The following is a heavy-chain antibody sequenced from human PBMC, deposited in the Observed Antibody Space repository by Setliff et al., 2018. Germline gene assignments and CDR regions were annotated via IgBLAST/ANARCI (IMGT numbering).Heavy chain of an antibody. CDR1: GASINNSLNY. CDR3: VKPTWAGEVSSPFAFWFES. Sequence: SETLSLTCTVSGASINNSLNYWAWIRQPPGQGLEWIGLIYDTGSTYYNPSLKSRVTISVDASKNEFSLRLSSVTAADTAVYYCVKPTWAGEVSSPFAFWFESWGQGTLVTVSS. CDR2: IYDTGST. J-gene: IGHJ5*01. D-gene: IGHD3-3*01. V-gene: IGHV4-39*01.